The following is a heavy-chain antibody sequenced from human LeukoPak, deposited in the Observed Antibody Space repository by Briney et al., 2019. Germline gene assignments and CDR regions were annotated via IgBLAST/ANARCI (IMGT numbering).Heavy chain of an antibody. D-gene: IGHD6-13*01. Sequence: GGSLRLSCAASGFTFSSYSMNWVRQAPGRGLEWVSSISSSSSYIYYADSVKGRFTISRDNAKNSLYLQMNSLRAEDTAVYYCARDGSGWYLFDYWGQGTLVTVSS. J-gene: IGHJ4*02. CDR1: GFTFSSYS. CDR2: ISSSSSYI. V-gene: IGHV3-21*01. CDR3: ARDGSGWYLFDY.